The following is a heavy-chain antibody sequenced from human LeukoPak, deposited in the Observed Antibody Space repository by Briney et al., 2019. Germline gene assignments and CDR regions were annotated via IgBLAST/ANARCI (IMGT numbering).Heavy chain of an antibody. D-gene: IGHD5-18*01. Sequence: GASVKVSCKASGYTFTSYAMHWVRQAPGQRLKWMGWINAGNGNTKYSQKFQGRVTITRDTSASTAYMELSSLRSEDTAVYYCARVGYSYEKDFDYWGQGTLVTVSS. CDR3: ARVGYSYEKDFDY. CDR2: INAGNGNT. V-gene: IGHV1-3*01. CDR1: GYTFTSYA. J-gene: IGHJ4*02.